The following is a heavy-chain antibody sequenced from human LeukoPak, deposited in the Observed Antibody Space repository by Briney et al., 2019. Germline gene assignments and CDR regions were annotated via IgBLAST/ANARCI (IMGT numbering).Heavy chain of an antibody. CDR2: IWYDGSNK. D-gene: IGHD5-12*01. CDR3: ARGPSAYPKCFDY. V-gene: IGHV3-33*01. J-gene: IGHJ4*02. CDR1: GFNFSSFV. Sequence: GRSLRLSCAASGFNFSSFVMHWVRQAPGRGLEWVAVIWYDGSNKYYADSVKGRFTISRDNSKNTLYLQMNSLRAEDTAVYYCARGPSAYPKCFDYWGQGTLVTVSS.